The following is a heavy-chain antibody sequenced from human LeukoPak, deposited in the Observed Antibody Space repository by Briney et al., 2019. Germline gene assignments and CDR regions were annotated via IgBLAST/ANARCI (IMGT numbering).Heavy chain of an antibody. CDR1: GFTFDDYA. CDR2: ISWDGGST. CDR3: AKDKARDYYDSSGYQFYYYYCYMDV. D-gene: IGHD3-22*01. Sequence: TGGSLRLSCAASGFTFDDYAMHWVRQAPGKGLEWVSLISWDGGSTYYADSVKGRFTISRDNSKNSLYLQMNSLRAEDTALYYCAKDKARDYYDSSGYQFYYYYCYMDVWGKGTTVTVSS. V-gene: IGHV3-43D*03. J-gene: IGHJ6*03.